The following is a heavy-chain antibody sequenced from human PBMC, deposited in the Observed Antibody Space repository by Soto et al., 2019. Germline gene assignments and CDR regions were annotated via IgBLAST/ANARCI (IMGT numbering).Heavy chain of an antibody. V-gene: IGHV3-23*01. D-gene: IGHD4-17*01. CDR2: ISGSSGNT. J-gene: IGHJ4*02. CDR3: AKDQDFGDFVIIDY. CDR1: GFTFNSYA. Sequence: EVQLLESGGGLVQPGGSLRLSCAASGFTFNSYAMSWVRQAPGKGLEWVSAISGSSGNTFYADSVKGRFTISRDNSNNTLYLQLNSLRAEDTATYYCAKDQDFGDFVIIDYWGQGTLVTVSS.